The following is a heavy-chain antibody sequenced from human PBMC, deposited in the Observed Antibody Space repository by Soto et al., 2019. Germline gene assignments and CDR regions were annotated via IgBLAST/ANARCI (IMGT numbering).Heavy chain of an antibody. CDR2: ISYDGSNK. CDR1: GFTFSSYG. V-gene: IGHV3-30*03. J-gene: IGHJ4*02. D-gene: IGHD1-20*01. CDR3: ATGFINWNDSPVY. Sequence: QVQLVESGGGVVQPGRSLRLSCAASGFTFSSYGMHWVRQAPGKGLEWVAVISYDGSNKYYADSVKGRFTISRDNSKNTLYLQMNSLRAEDTAVYYCATGFINWNDSPVYWGQGTLVTVSS.